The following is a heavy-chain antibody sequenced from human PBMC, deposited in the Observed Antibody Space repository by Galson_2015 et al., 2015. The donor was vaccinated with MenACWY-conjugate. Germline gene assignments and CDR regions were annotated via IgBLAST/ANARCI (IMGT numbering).Heavy chain of an antibody. CDR3: AKEKGGCNDVTCYSLDY. V-gene: IGHV3-15*07. D-gene: IGHD2-15*01. CDR1: GVAFYSAW. CDR2: IKSKMGGETV. Sequence: SLRLSCAVSGVAFYSAWMNWVRQVPGKGLEWVGRIKSKMGGETVDYAAPVKDRFTISRDDSRRTLYLQMNSLQTEDTAVYYCAKEKGGCNDVTCYSLDYWSQGNLVTVSS. J-gene: IGHJ4*02.